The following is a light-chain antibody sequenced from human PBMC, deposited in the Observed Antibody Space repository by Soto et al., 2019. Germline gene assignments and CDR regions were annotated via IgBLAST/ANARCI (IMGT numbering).Light chain of an antibody. V-gene: IGKV4-1*01. CDR3: QHYYTTPLT. J-gene: IGKJ4*01. CDR2: WAS. CDR1: QTVLHSSNNKNY. Sequence: DIVMTQSPDSLAVSLGERATINCKSSQTVLHSSNNKNYLAWYQQKPGQPPELLISWASTRESGVPDRFSGSGSGTDFTLTISSLQAEDVAVYYCQHYYTTPLTFGGGTKVEIK.